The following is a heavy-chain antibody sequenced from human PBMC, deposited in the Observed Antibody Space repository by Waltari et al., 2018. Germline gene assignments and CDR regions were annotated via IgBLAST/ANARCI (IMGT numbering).Heavy chain of an antibody. J-gene: IGHJ2*01. CDR2: IKQDGSEK. V-gene: IGHV3-7*01. CDR1: GFTFSSYW. Sequence: EVQLVESGGGLVQPGGSLSLSCAASGFTFSSYWMSWVCQDPGTGLEWVANIKQDGSEKYYVDSVKGRFTISRDNAKNSLYLQMNSLRAEDTAVYYCARDGSIAAAGTGGSWYFDLWGRGTLVTVSS. CDR3: ARDGSIAAAGTGGSWYFDL. D-gene: IGHD6-13*01.